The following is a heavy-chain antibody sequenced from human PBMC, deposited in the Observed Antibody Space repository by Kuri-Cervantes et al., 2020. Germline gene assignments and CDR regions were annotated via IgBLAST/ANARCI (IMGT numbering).Heavy chain of an antibody. V-gene: IGHV4-38-2*02. CDR3: ATLDTAVGGSYYNYYGMDV. CDR1: GYSISSGYY. Sequence: ESLKISCTVSGYSISSGYYWGWIRQPPGKGLEWIGGIYQSGSTYYNPSLKSRVSISVDTSKNQFALKLTSVTAADTAIYYCATLDTAVGGSYYNYYGMDVRGQGTTVTVSS. CDR2: IYQSGST. J-gene: IGHJ6*02. D-gene: IGHD5-18*01.